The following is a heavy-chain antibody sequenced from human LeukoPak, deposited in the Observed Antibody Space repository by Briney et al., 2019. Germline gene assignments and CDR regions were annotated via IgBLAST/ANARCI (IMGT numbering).Heavy chain of an antibody. V-gene: IGHV1-46*01. J-gene: IGHJ4*02. Sequence: ASVKVSCKASGYTFTSYYMHWVRQAPGQGLEWMGIINPSGGSTSYAQKFQGRVTMTRDTSTSTVYMELSSLRSEDTAVYYCARDFREYYDSSGYFARAPDYWGQGTLVTVSS. CDR2: INPSGGST. CDR3: ARDFREYYDSSGYFARAPDY. D-gene: IGHD3-22*01. CDR1: GYTFTSYY.